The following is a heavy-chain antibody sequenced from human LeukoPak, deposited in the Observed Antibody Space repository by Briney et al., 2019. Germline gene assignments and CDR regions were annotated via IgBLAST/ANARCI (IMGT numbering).Heavy chain of an antibody. V-gene: IGHV4-39*02. CDR2: IYYSGST. J-gene: IGHJ6*02. D-gene: IGHD4-23*01. CDR3: AREMGVVTAHGIDV. Sequence: SETLSLTCIVSGGSISSISSNNYHWCWIRQPPGEGLEWIGSIYYSGSTYYNPSLKSRVTISVDTSKNQFSLKLSSVTAADTALYYCAREMGVVTAHGIDVWGQGTTVTVSS. CDR1: GGSISSISSNNYH.